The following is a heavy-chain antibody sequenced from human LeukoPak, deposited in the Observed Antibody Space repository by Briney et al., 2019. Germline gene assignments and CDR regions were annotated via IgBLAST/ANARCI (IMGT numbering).Heavy chain of an antibody. CDR2: IRSNAYGGTT. D-gene: IGHD3-9*01. V-gene: IGHV3-49*04. CDR3: TRDRTGYDILTGYYRRLFDY. CDR1: GFTFDDSV. Sequence: PGRSLRLSCTASGFTFDDSVMSWVRQAPGKGLEWVGFIRSNAYGGTTEYAASVKGRFTISRGDSKSIAYLQMNSLETEDTAVYYCTRDRTGYDILTGYYRRLFDYWGQGALVTVSS. J-gene: IGHJ4*02.